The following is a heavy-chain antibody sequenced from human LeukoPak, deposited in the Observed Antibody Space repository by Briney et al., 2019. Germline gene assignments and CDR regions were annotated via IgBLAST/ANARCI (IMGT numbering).Heavy chain of an antibody. Sequence: GGSLRLSCAASGFTFSSYAKSWVRQAPGQGLEWVSVLSASGGSTYYGDSVKGRFTISRDNSKNTLYLQMNSLRAEDTAVYYCAKKAEAYGDSVTQHWGQGTLVTVSS. CDR2: LSASGGST. V-gene: IGHV3-23*01. D-gene: IGHD4-17*01. CDR1: GFTFSSYA. CDR3: AKKAEAYGDSVTQH. J-gene: IGHJ1*01.